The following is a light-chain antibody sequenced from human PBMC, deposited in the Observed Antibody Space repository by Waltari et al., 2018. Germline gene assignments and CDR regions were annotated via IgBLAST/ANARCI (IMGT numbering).Light chain of an antibody. Sequence: DIQLTQSPSFLSASVGDRVTITCQASQGIISNITWYQHKPGQDPKLRIYGSSTLHSAIPTSFGVGGAGTEFTRTISCLQPEDFATDYCQQLNSYLFGGGTKVEIK. J-gene: IGKJ4*01. CDR2: GSS. CDR1: QGIISN. V-gene: IGKV1-9*01. CDR3: QQLNSYL.